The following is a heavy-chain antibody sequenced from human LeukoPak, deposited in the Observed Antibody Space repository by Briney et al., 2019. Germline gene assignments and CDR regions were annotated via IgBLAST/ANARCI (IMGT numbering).Heavy chain of an antibody. V-gene: IGHV1-18*04. CDR3: ARLRGGIYSSRDAFDI. CDR2: ISPHNGDT. D-gene: IGHD6-19*01. J-gene: IGHJ3*02. CDR1: GYTFTTNG. Sequence: ASVRVSCRASGYTFTTNGISWVRQAPGQGPEWMAWISPHNGDTKYAQELQGRLTVTTDTSTSTAYMELRSLRSDDTAVYYCARLRGGIYSSRDAFDIWGQATMVTVSS.